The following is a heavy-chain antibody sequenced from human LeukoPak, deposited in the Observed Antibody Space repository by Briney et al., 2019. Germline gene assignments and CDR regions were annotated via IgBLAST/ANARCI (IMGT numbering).Heavy chain of an antibody. V-gene: IGHV4-34*01. Sequence: GSLRLSCAASGFTFSSYSMNWVRQAPGKGLEWIGAFRYGGSTYYTPSLKSRVIISVDTSKNQFSLKLRSVTASDTAAYYCSRRTSNPVGAIDYWGQGTLVTVSS. J-gene: IGHJ4*02. D-gene: IGHD1-26*01. CDR1: GFTFSSYS. CDR2: FRYGGST. CDR3: SRRTSNPVGAIDY.